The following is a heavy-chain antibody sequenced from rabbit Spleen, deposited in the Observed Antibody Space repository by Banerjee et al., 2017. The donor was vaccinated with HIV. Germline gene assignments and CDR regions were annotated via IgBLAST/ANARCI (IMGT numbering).Heavy chain of an antibody. CDR3: ARDSGSSFSSYGMDL. CDR2: IDTGNSDFT. D-gene: IGHD8-1*01. V-gene: IGHV1S40*01. J-gene: IGHJ6*01. Sequence: QSLEESGGGLVKPGASLTLTCTASGVSFSTNSYICWVRQAPGKGLEWIACIDTGNSDFTYFASWAKGRFTCSKTSSTTVTLQMTSLTAADTATYFCARDSGSSFSSYGMDLWGPGTLVTVS. CDR1: GVSFSTNSY.